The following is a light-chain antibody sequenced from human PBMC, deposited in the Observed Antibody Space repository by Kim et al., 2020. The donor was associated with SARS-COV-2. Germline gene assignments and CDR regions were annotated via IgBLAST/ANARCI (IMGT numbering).Light chain of an antibody. CDR2: SAS. CDR1: QNISIF. CDR3: QQSYTMPYT. J-gene: IGKJ2*01. V-gene: IGKV1-39*01. Sequence: DIQMIQSPSSLSAFIGDRATISCRASQNISIFVNWYQQIPGKAPKLLIYSASTLQDGVPSRFTGSGSGTDFTLTISSLQPEDFATFFCQQSYTMPYTFGRGTKLEI.